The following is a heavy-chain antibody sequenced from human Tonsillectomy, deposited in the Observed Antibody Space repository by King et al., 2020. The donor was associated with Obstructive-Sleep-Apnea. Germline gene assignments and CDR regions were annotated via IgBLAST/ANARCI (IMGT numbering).Heavy chain of an antibody. Sequence: QLQESGPGLVKPSQTLSLTCTVSGGSISSGNYYWSWIRQPPGKGLGWIGDIYYSGSTYSNPSLKSRVTISVDTSKSQFSLKLNSVTAADTAVYYCARVSDQLLSWVDYWGQGTLVTVSS. CDR3: ARVSDQLLSWVDY. V-gene: IGHV4-30-4*01. J-gene: IGHJ4*02. CDR1: GGSISSGNYY. D-gene: IGHD2-2*01. CDR2: IYYSGST.